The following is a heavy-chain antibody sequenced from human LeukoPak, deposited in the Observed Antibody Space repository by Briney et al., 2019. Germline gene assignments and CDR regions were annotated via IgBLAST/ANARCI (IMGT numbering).Heavy chain of an antibody. V-gene: IGHV1-69*13. CDR3: AKDGDYDSTGQPDAFDI. Sequence: SVKVSCKASGGTFSSYAISWVRQAPGQGLEWMEGIIPIFGTANYAQKFQGRVTITADESTSTAYMELSSLRSEDTAVYYCAKDGDYDSTGQPDAFDIWGQGTMVTVSS. D-gene: IGHD3-22*01. J-gene: IGHJ3*02. CDR2: IIPIFGTA. CDR1: GGTFSSYA.